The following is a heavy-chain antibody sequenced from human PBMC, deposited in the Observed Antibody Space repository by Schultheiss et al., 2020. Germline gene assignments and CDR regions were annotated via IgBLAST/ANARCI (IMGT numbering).Heavy chain of an antibody. D-gene: IGHD4-11*01. J-gene: IGHJ5*02. CDR1: GGSISSSSYY. CDR3: ARGVDTVTTPWFDP. Sequence: SETLSLTCTVSGGSISSSSYYWGWIRQPPGKWLEWIGSIYYSGSTYYNPSLKSRVTISVDTSKNQFSLKLSSVTAADTAVYYCARGVDTVTTPWFDPWGQGTLVTVSS. V-gene: IGHV4-39*01. CDR2: IYYSGST.